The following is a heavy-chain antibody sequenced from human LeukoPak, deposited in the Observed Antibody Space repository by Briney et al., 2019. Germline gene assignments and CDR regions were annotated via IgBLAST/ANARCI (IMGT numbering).Heavy chain of an antibody. J-gene: IGHJ4*02. V-gene: IGHV4-4*02. CDR1: GGSISSSNW. Sequence: SETLSLTCAVSGGSISSSNWWTWVHPPPGKALQRIGEIYHSGSTNYNPSLKSRVTISVDKSKNQFSLKLSSVTAADTAVYYCARDSGSYYNGAFDYWGQGTLVTVSS. CDR3: ARDSGSYYNGAFDY. CDR2: IYHSGST. D-gene: IGHD1-26*01.